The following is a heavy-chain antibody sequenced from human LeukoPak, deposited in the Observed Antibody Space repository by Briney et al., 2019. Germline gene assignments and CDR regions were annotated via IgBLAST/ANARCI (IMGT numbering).Heavy chain of an antibody. CDR3: ARHLNNCGDDCYIFDY. CDR1: GGSISSYY. J-gene: IGHJ4*02. V-gene: IGHV4-59*08. D-gene: IGHD2-21*01. CDR2: IYYSGST. Sequence: SETLSLTCTVSGGSISSYYWSWIRQPPGKGLEWIGYIYYSGSTNYNPSLKSRVTISVDTSKSQFSLRVSSVTAADTAVYYCARHLNNCGDDCYIFDYWGQGTLVTVSS.